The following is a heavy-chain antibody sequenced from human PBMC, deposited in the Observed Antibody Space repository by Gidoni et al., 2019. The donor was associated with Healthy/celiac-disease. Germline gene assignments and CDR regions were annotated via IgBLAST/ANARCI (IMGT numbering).Heavy chain of an antibody. CDR1: GGSISSGGYS. D-gene: IGHD3-10*01. Sequence: QLQLQESGPGLVKPSQTLSPTCAVSGGSISSGGYSCCWIRQPPGKGLEWIGYIYHSGSTYYNPSLKSRVTISVDRSKNQFSLKLSSVTAADTAVYYCARAVLLWFRELFPTYWYFDLWGRGTLVTVSS. V-gene: IGHV4-30-2*01. CDR2: IYHSGST. CDR3: ARAVLLWFRELFPTYWYFDL. J-gene: IGHJ2*01.